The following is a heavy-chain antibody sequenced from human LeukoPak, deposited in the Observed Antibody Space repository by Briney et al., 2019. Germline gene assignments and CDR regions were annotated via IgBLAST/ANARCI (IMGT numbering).Heavy chain of an antibody. CDR1: GFTFSSHA. V-gene: IGHV3-23*01. J-gene: IGHJ4*02. D-gene: IGHD2-2*01. CDR3: AKDRCSRTSCSFVN. CDR2: ISDSGGST. Sequence: PGGSLRLSCAASGFTFSSHAMSWVRQAPGKGLEWVSVISDSGGSTYYADSVKGRVTISRDNSKNTLYLEMNSLRAEDTAVYYCAKDRCSRTSCSFVNWGQGTLATVSS.